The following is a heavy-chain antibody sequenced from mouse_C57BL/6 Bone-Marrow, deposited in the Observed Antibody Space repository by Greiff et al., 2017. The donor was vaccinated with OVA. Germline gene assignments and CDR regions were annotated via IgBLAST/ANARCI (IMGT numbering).Heavy chain of an antibody. Sequence: EVQLKQSGAELVRPGASVKLSCTASGFNITDDYMHWVKQRPEQGLEWIGWIDPENGDTEYASKFQGKATITADPSSNTAYLQLSSLTSEDTAVDNCTTCVITTGLGYWGQGTPLSVAS. D-gene: IGHD1-1*01. CDR1: GFNITDDY. CDR2: IDPENGDT. J-gene: IGHJ2*01. CDR3: TTCVITTGLGY. V-gene: IGHV14-4*01.